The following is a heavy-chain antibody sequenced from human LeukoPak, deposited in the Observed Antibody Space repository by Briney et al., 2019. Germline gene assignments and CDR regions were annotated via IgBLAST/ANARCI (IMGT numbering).Heavy chain of an antibody. Sequence: SETLSVTCTVSGGSINTYFWSWIRQPPGKGLEWIGYIHYSGSTNYNPSLKSRVTISVDTSKNQFSLKLSSVTAADTAVYYCARGVTGGWYGDFQHWGQGTLVTVSS. CDR3: ARGVTGGWYGDFQH. CDR2: IHYSGST. D-gene: IGHD6-19*01. J-gene: IGHJ1*01. CDR1: GGSINTYF. V-gene: IGHV4-59*01.